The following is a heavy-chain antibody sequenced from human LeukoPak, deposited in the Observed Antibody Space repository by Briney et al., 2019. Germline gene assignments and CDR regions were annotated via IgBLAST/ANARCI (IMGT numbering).Heavy chain of an antibody. J-gene: IGHJ4*02. Sequence: GASVKVSCKASGGTFSSYAISWVRQAPGQGLEWMGRIIPILGIANYAQKFQGRVTITADKSTSTAYMELSSLRSEDTAVYYCARGYGVLRYFDWLDPYFDYWGQGTLVTVSS. CDR3: ARGYGVLRYFDWLDPYFDY. V-gene: IGHV1-69*04. CDR2: IIPILGIA. D-gene: IGHD3-9*01. CDR1: GGTFSSYA.